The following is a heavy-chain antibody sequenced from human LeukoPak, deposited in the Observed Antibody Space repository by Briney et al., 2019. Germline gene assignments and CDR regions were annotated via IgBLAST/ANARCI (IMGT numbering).Heavy chain of an antibody. D-gene: IGHD6-13*01. CDR3: ARDLRQQLVDSRWFDP. CDR2: ISSSSSYI. V-gene: IGHV3-21*01. CDR1: GFSVTDAW. J-gene: IGHJ5*02. Sequence: GGSLRLSCAASGFSVTDAWMNWVRQAPGKGLEWVSSISSSSSYIYYADSVKGRFTISRDNAKNSLYLQMNSLRAEDTAVYYCARDLRQQLVDSRWFDPWGQGTLVTVSS.